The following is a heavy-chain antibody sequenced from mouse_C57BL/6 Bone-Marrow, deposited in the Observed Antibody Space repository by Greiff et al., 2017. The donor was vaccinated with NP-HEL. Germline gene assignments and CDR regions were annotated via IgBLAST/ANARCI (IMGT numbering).Heavy chain of an antibody. CDR1: GFTFTDYY. CDR2: VYPYNGGT. CDR3: ARLAPITRGAMDY. D-gene: IGHD1-1*01. V-gene: IGHV1-36*01. J-gene: IGHJ4*01. Sequence: EVKLVESGPVLVKPGPSVKISCKASGFTFTDYYMHWVKQSHGKSLEWIGLVYPYNGGTSYNQKFKGKATLTVDTSSSTAYMELNSLTSEDSAVYYCARLAPITRGAMDYWGQGTSVTVSS.